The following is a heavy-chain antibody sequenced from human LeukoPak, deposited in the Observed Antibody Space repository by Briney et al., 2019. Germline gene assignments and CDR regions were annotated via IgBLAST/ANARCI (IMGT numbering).Heavy chain of an antibody. D-gene: IGHD2-2*01. V-gene: IGHV3-66*01. CDR2: IYSDNT. CDR1: EFTVSTNS. CDR3: ARWGRDIVVVPAASSAYYYYYYMDV. J-gene: IGHJ6*03. Sequence: GGSLRLSCTVSEFTVSTNSMSWVRQAPGKGLEWVSFIYSDNTHYSDSVKGRFTISRDNAKNSLYLQMNSLRAEDTAVYYCARWGRDIVVVPAASSAYYYYYYMDVWGKGTTVTISS.